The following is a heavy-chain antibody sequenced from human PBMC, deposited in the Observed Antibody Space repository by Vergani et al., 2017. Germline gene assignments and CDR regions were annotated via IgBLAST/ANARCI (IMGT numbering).Heavy chain of an antibody. Sequence: QVQLQESGPGLVKPSETLSLTCTVSGGSISSYYWSWIRQPPGKGLEWIGYIYYSGSTNYNPSLKSRVTISVDTSKNQFSLKLSSVTAADTAVYYCARVQKVARGAAVTSYRYYYGMDVWGQGTTVTVSS. CDR2: IYYSGST. CDR1: GGSISSYY. D-gene: IGHD3-10*01. V-gene: IGHV4-59*12. J-gene: IGHJ6*02. CDR3: ARVQKVARGAAVTSYRYYYGMDV.